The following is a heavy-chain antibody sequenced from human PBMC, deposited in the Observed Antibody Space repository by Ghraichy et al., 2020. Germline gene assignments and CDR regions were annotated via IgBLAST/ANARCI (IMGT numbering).Heavy chain of an antibody. CDR1: GYTLTELS. Sequence: ASVKVSCKVSGYTLTELSMHWVRQAPGKGLEWMGGFDPEDGETIYAQKFQGRVTMTEDTSTDTAYMELSSLRSEDTAVYYCATGLYDSSGYFYYFDYWGQGTLVTVSS. CDR2: FDPEDGET. CDR3: ATGLYDSSGYFYYFDY. V-gene: IGHV1-24*01. J-gene: IGHJ4*02. D-gene: IGHD3-22*01.